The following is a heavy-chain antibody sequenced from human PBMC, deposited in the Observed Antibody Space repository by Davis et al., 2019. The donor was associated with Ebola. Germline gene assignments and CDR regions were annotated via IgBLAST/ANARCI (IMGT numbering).Heavy chain of an antibody. CDR3: ARGGLLRLVDPYYFDY. CDR2: IIPIFGTA. CDR1: GGTFSSYA. D-gene: IGHD4/OR15-4a*01. J-gene: IGHJ4*02. V-gene: IGHV1-69*13. Sequence: SVKVSCKASGGTFSSYAISWVRQAPGQGLEWMGGIIPIFGTANYVQKFQGRVTITADESTSTAYMELSSLRSEDTAVYYCARGGLLRLVDPYYFDYWGQGTLVTVSS.